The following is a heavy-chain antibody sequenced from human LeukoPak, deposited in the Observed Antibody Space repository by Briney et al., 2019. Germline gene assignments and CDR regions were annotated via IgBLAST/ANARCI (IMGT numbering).Heavy chain of an antibody. Sequence: GGSLRLSCAASGFTFDDFAMHWVRQAPGKGLEWVSGINWNSGSIGYAASVKGRFTISRDNAKNSLYLQMHDLRPEDTALYYCAKDRSSGFRAFDIWGQGSVVTVSS. CDR1: GFTFDDFA. CDR3: AKDRSSGFRAFDI. J-gene: IGHJ3*02. D-gene: IGHD3-22*01. CDR2: INWNSGSI. V-gene: IGHV3-9*01.